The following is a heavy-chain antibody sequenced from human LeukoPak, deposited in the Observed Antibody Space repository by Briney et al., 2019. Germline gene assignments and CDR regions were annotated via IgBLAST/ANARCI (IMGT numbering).Heavy chain of an antibody. D-gene: IGHD6-19*01. CDR3: ARGGSGWT. CDR2: INGDGRTA. Sequence: PGGSLRISCAASGFTFSSYSMNWVRQAPGKGLVWVSRINGDGRTATYADSVKGRFTISRDNAKNTLSLQMNNLRAEDTGVYYCARGGSGWTWGQGTLVTVSS. CDR1: GFTFSSYS. V-gene: IGHV3-74*01. J-gene: IGHJ5*02.